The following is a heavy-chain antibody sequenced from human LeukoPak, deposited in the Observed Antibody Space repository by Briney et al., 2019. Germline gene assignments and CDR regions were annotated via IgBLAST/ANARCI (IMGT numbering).Heavy chain of an antibody. D-gene: IGHD5-24*01. CDR3: ASRRDGDNESDS. CDR2: IYYSGST. Sequence: PSETLSLTCTVSGGSISSYYWSWIRQPPGKGLEWIGYIYYSGSTNYNPSLKSRVTISVDTSKNQFSLKLSSVTAADTAVYYCASRRDGDNESDSWGQGTLVTVSS. J-gene: IGHJ5*01. CDR1: GGSISSYY. V-gene: IGHV4-59*01.